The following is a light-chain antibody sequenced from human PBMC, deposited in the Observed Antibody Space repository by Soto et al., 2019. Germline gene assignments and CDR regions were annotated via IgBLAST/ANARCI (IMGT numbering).Light chain of an antibody. J-gene: IGLJ2*01. Sequence: QSVLTQPPSVSGASGQRVTISCTGSSSNIGAGYDVHWYQQLPGTAPKLLISGNNNRPSGVPDRFSGSKSGTSASLAITGLQAEDEADYYCQSYDSSVSKVVFGGGTKLTVL. CDR2: GNN. V-gene: IGLV1-40*01. CDR1: SSNIGAGYD. CDR3: QSYDSSVSKVV.